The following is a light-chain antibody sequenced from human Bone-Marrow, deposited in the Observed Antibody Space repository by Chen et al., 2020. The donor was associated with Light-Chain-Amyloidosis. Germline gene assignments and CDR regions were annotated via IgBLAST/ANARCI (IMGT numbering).Light chain of an antibody. CDR2: EVN. V-gene: IGLV2-11*01. Sequence: QSALTQPRSVSGSPGQSVTISCTGTSSDVGGYNYVSWYQQHPGKAPNLILYEVNQRPSGISHRFSGSKSDNTASLTISGLQAEDEAVYYCSSYSMRTILYVFGTGTTVTVL. J-gene: IGLJ1*01. CDR1: SSDVGGYNY. CDR3: SSYSMRTILYV.